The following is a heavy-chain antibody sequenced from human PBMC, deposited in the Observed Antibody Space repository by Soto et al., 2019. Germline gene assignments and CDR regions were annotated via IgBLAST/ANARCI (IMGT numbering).Heavy chain of an antibody. J-gene: IGHJ3*02. Sequence: SETLSLTCTVSGGSISSYYWSWIRQPPGKGLEWIGYIYYSGSTNYNPSLKSRVTISVDTSKNQFSLKLSSVTAADTAVYYCAREYSSSDDAFAIWGQGTMVTVSS. CDR3: AREYSSSDDAFAI. D-gene: IGHD6-6*01. V-gene: IGHV4-59*01. CDR1: GGSISSYY. CDR2: IYYSGST.